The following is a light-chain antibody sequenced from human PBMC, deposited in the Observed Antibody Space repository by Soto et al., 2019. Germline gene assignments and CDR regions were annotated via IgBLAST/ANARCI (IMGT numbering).Light chain of an antibody. CDR3: CSYGGSRPYV. Sequence: QSVLTQPASVSGSPGQSITISCTGTDNDIGTYNLVSWYQQCPGTAPKVIIFDVSNRPSGVSSRFSGSKSGSTASLTISALQAEDEADYFCCSYGGSRPYVFGTATKVTV. J-gene: IGLJ1*01. V-gene: IGLV2-23*02. CDR1: DNDIGTYNL. CDR2: DVS.